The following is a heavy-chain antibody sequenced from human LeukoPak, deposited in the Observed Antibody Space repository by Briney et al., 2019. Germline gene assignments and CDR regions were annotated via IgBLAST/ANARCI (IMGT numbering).Heavy chain of an antibody. CDR2: IYYSGDT. CDR1: GGSITSYY. J-gene: IGHJ4*02. V-gene: IGHV4-59*01. D-gene: IGHD4-17*01. Sequence: SETLSLTCTVSGGSITSYYWSWIRQPPGKGLEWIGHIYYSGDTDYSPSLKSRVTMSLDTSKNQFSLKLRSVTAADTAVYYCASPVRDFWGQGTLVTVSS. CDR3: ASPVRDF.